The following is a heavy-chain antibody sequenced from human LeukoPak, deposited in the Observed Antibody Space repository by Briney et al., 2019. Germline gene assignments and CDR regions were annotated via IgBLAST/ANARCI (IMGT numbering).Heavy chain of an antibody. V-gene: IGHV3-30-3*01. CDR1: GFTFSSYA. Sequence: GGSLRLSCAASGFTFSSYAMHWVRQAPGKGLEWVAVISYDGSNKYYADSVKGRFTISRDNSKNTLYLQMNSLRAEDTAVYYCAKDGFQIFGAVIGFDYWGQGTLVTVSS. D-gene: IGHD3-3*01. CDR3: AKDGFQIFGAVIGFDY. J-gene: IGHJ4*02. CDR2: ISYDGSNK.